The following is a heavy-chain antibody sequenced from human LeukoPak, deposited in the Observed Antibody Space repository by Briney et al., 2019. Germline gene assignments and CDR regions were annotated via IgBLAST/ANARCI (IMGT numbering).Heavy chain of an antibody. D-gene: IGHD6-13*01. J-gene: IGHJ4*02. CDR3: ARAGGYSSPLGY. CDR1: GYTFSSYY. V-gene: IGHV1-46*01. Sequence: ASVKVSCKASGYTFSSYYMHWVRQAPGQGLKWGGIINPSGNSTNYAQKFQGRVTMTRDTSTSTVYMELSNLRSEDTAVYYCARAGGYSSPLGYWGQGTLVTVSS. CDR2: INPSGNST.